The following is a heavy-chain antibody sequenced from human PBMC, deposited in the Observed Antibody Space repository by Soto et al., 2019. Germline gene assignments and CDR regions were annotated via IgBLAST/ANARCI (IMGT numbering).Heavy chain of an antibody. Sequence: EVQLVESVGGLVQPGGSLRLSCAASGFNFNNYWMSWVRQAPGKGLEWVANIKEDGSEKYYVDSVKGRFTISRDNAKNSMYLEMNSLTAEDTAVYYYARDGGTYCSGGNCLVDYWGQGTLVTVSS. V-gene: IGHV3-7*01. J-gene: IGHJ4*02. CDR3: ARDGGTYCSGGNCLVDY. CDR2: IKEDGSEK. CDR1: GFNFNNYW. D-gene: IGHD2-15*01.